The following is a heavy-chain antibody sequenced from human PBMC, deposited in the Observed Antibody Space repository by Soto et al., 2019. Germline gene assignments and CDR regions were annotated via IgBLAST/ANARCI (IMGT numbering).Heavy chain of an antibody. CDR2: INHSGST. D-gene: IGHD3-22*01. J-gene: IGHJ4*02. V-gene: IGHV4-34*01. Sequence: PSETLSLTCAVYGGSFSGYYWSWIRQPPGKGLEWIGEINHSGSTNYNPSLKSRVTISVDTSKNQFSLKLSSVTAADTAVYYCATYYYDSSGYQRPDYWGQGTLVTVSS. CDR1: GGSFSGYY. CDR3: ATYYYDSSGYQRPDY.